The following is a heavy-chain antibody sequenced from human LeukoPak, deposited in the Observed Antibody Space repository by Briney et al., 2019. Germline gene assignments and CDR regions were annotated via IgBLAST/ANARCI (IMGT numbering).Heavy chain of an antibody. CDR2: IYSGGST. CDR1: GFTVSSIY. Sequence: PGGSLRLSCAASGFTVSSIYMSWVRQAPGKGLEWVSVIYSGGSTYYADSVKGRFTISRDSSKNTLYLQMNSLRAEDTAVYYCARDIPDDGYNWGWGQGTLVTVSS. CDR3: ARDIPDDGYNWG. V-gene: IGHV3-53*01. D-gene: IGHD5-24*01. J-gene: IGHJ4*02.